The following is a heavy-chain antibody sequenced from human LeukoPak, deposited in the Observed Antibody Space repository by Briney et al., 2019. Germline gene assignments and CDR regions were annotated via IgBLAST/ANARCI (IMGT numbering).Heavy chain of an antibody. V-gene: IGHV3-7*01. CDR3: ARSEGKGVVDY. CDR1: GFSLRNYG. Sequence: GGSLRLSCAASGFSLRNYGMNWVRQTPGKGLEWVANINQDGSETYYVDSLNGRFTVSKDNAKQSLYLQMNSLRAEDTAVYYCARSEGKGVVDYWGQGTLVTVSS. D-gene: IGHD1-14*01. J-gene: IGHJ4*02. CDR2: INQDGSET.